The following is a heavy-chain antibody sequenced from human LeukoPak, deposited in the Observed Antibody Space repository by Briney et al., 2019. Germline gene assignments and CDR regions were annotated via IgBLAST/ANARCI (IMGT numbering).Heavy chain of an antibody. J-gene: IGHJ4*02. Sequence: GGSLRLSCEASGFTFSAYAMTWVRQAPGKGLEWVSTINRDDGSTYYADSVKGRFTISRDNSKNTLYLQMNGLRAEDTAVYYCAKSSRLYFDYWGQGTLVTVSS. CDR1: GFTFSAYA. CDR3: AKSSRLYFDY. D-gene: IGHD4-11*01. V-gene: IGHV3-23*01. CDR2: INRDDGST.